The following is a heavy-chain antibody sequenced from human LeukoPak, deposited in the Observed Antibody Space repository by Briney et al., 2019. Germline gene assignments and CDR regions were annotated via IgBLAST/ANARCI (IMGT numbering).Heavy chain of an antibody. CDR1: GGSFSGYY. D-gene: IGHD6-6*01. Sequence: RSSETLSLTCAVYGGSFSGYYWSWIRQPPGKGLKWIGEINHSGSTNYNPSLKSRVTISVDTSKNQFSLKLSSVTAADTAVYYCARGIAARPVRPGMDVWGQGTTVTVSS. V-gene: IGHV4-34*01. J-gene: IGHJ6*02. CDR2: INHSGST. CDR3: ARGIAARPVRPGMDV.